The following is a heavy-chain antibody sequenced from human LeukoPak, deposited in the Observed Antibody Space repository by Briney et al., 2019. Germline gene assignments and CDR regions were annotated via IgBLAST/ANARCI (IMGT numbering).Heavy chain of an antibody. D-gene: IGHD5-24*01. V-gene: IGHV3-66*01. CDR2: IYSGGST. Sequence: GGSLRLSCAASGFTISSTYMSWVRQAPGKGLEWVSVIYSGGSTYYADSVKGRFTISRDNSKNTLYPQMNSLRAEDTAVYYCASPERDGYNPWGQGTLVTVPS. CDR3: ASPERDGYNP. J-gene: IGHJ5*02. CDR1: GFTISSTY.